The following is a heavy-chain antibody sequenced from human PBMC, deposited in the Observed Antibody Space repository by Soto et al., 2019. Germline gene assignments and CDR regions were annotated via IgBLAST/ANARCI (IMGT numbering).Heavy chain of an antibody. CDR2: ISAYNGNT. D-gene: IGHD3-10*01. CDR1: GYTFTSYG. Sequence: QVQLVQSGAEVKKPGASVKVSCKASGYTFTSYGIIWVRQAPGQGLEWMGWISAYNGNTNYAKKRQGRVTMTTDTSSSPAYMELRSLRSDDTAVYYCARDCSIGFGELLHWFDPWGQGTVVTVSS. V-gene: IGHV1-18*01. CDR3: ARDCSIGFGELLHWFDP. J-gene: IGHJ5*02.